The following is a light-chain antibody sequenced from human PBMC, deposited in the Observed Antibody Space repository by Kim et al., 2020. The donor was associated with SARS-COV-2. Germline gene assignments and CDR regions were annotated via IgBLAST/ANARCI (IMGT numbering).Light chain of an antibody. J-gene: IGKJ1*01. CDR1: QNIGTY. CDR3: QQYNSWPRT. Sequence: IVMTQSPATLSVSPGERATLSCRANQNIGTYLAWYQQKPGQAPRILISGASTRATGVPARFTGSGSGTEFTLTISSLQSEDFAVYYCQQYNSWPRTFGQGTKVDIK. CDR2: GAS. V-gene: IGKV3-15*01.